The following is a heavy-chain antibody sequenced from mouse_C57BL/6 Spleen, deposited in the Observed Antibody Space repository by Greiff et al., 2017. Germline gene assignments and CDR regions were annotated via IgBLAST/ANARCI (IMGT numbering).Heavy chain of an antibody. CDR3: ARDRHYGSIYWYFDV. CDR1: GFTFSDYY. V-gene: IGHV5-16*01. J-gene: IGHJ1*03. Sequence: EVKLVESEGGLVQPGSSMKLSCTASGFTFSDYYMAWVRQVPETGLEWVANINYDGSSTYYLASLKSRFIISRDNAKNILYLQMSSLKSEDTATYYCARDRHYGSIYWYFDVWGTGTTVTVSS. CDR2: INYDGSST. D-gene: IGHD1-1*01.